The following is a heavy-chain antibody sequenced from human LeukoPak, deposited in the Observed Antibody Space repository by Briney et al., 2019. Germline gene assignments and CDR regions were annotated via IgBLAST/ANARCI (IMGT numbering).Heavy chain of an antibody. V-gene: IGHV3-23*01. D-gene: IGHD6-13*01. Sequence: GGSLRLSCAASGFTFSTYAMNWVRQAPGKGLECFSGISGSGGTTYYADSVKGRFTISRDNSKNTLYLQMNYLRAEDTALYYCAKNIAAPTTPFDYWGQGTLVTVSS. CDR1: GFTFSTYA. J-gene: IGHJ4*02. CDR2: ISGSGGTT. CDR3: AKNIAAPTTPFDY.